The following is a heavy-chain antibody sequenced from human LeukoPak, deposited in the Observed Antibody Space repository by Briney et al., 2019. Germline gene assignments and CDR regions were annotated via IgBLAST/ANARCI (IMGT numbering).Heavy chain of an antibody. CDR3: ARRARYHSSFPLDF. CDR2: VDPTDSDV. J-gene: IGHJ4*02. CDR1: GFIFNTYW. V-gene: IGHV5-10-1*01. D-gene: IGHD6-13*01. Sequence: GESLKISCKGSGFIFNTYWISWVRQMPGKGLEWMGIVDPTDSDVDYSPSFQGHVTISSDTSTSTVYLQWSSLKASDTAVYYCARRARYHSSFPLDFWGQGTQVIVSS.